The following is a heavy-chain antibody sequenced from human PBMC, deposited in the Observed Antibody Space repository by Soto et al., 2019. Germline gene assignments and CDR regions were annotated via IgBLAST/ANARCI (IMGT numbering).Heavy chain of an antibody. J-gene: IGHJ6*03. V-gene: IGHV3-9*01. Sequence: GGSLRLSCAASGFTFDDYAMHWVRQAPGKGLEWVSGIRWNSGSIGYADSVKGRFTISRDNAKNSLYLQMNSLRAEDTALYYCAKDLRGYYYYMDVWGKGTTVTVSS. CDR1: GFTFDDYA. CDR2: IRWNSGSI. D-gene: IGHD4-17*01. CDR3: AKDLRGYYYYMDV.